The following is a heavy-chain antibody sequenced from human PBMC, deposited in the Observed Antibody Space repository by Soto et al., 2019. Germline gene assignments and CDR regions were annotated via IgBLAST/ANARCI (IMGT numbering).Heavy chain of an antibody. D-gene: IGHD1-26*01. V-gene: IGHV3-30-3*01. Sequence: VQLVESGGGLVQPGRSLRLSCAASGFTFSSYAMHWVRQAPGKGLEWVAVISYDGSNKYYADSVKGRFTISRDNSKNPLYLQMNSLRAEDTAVYYCARGGRWELLPFDYWGQGTLVTVSS. CDR2: ISYDGSNK. J-gene: IGHJ4*02. CDR3: ARGGRWELLPFDY. CDR1: GFTFSSYA.